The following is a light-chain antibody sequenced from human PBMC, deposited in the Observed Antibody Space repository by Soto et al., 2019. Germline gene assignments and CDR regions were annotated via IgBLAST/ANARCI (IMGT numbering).Light chain of an antibody. Sequence: QSVLTQPAAVSGSPGQSITISCVGTSGDIGDYNYVSWYQQHPGKAPKLMIYDVSNRPSEVPYRFSGSKSGNTASLTVSGLQAEDEADYYCNSYAGSNTLYVFGTGTKVTVL. CDR1: SGDIGDYNY. V-gene: IGLV2-14*01. J-gene: IGLJ1*01. CDR3: NSYAGSNTLYV. CDR2: DVS.